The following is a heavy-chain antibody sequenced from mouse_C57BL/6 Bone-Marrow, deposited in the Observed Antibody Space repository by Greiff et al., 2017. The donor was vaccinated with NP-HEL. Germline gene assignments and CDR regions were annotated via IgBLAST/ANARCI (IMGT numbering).Heavy chain of an antibody. D-gene: IGHD1-1*01. CDR3: AKRSGSNYVAWFAY. CDR1: GYTFTSYW. Sequence: QVQLKQSGAELAKPGASVKLSCKASGYTFTSYWLHWVKQRPGQGLEWIGYINPSSGYTKYNQKFKDNATLTADKSSSTAYMQLSILTYDDSAVYYCAKRSGSNYVAWFAYWGQGTLVTVSA. CDR2: INPSSGYT. J-gene: IGHJ3*01. V-gene: IGHV1-7*01.